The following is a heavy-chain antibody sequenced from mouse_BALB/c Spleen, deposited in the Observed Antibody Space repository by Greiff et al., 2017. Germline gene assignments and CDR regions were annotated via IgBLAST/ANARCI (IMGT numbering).Heavy chain of an antibody. Sequence: VKLQQSGPELVKPGASVKMSCKASGYTFTSYYIHWVKQRPGQGLEWIGWIYPGDGSTKYNEKFKGKTTLTADKSSSTAYMLLSSLTSEDSAIYFCARDGSSFPWFAYWGQGTLVTVSA. CDR3: ARDGSSFPWFAY. J-gene: IGHJ3*01. D-gene: IGHD1-1*01. V-gene: IGHV1S56*01. CDR1: GYTFTSYY. CDR2: IYPGDGST.